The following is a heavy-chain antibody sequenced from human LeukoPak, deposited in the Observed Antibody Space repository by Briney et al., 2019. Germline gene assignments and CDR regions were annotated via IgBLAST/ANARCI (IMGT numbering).Heavy chain of an antibody. CDR3: ARRGTDYCTPSSCHPNWFAP. V-gene: IGHV3-11*03. D-gene: IGHD4-11*01. J-gene: IGHJ5*02. Sequence: PGGSLRLSCAASGFIFSDYYMSWMRQAPGKGLEWLSYIDGSSRTNYADSVKGRFTISRDNVKNSLYLQMNSLRAEDTAVYFCARRGTDYCTPSSCHPNWFAPWGQGTQVTVSS. CDR1: GFIFSDYY. CDR2: IDGSSRT.